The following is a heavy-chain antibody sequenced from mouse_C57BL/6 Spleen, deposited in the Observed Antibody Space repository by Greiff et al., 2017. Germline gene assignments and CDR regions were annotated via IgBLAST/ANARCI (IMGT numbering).Heavy chain of an antibody. CDR2: INPNNGGT. J-gene: IGHJ4*01. Sequence: EVQLQQSGPELVKPGASVKISCKASGYTFTDYYMNWVKQSHGKSLEWIGDINPNNGGTSYNQKFKGKATLTVDKSSSTAYMELRSLTSEASAVYYWARPDGSNFRAMDYWGQGTSVTVSS. CDR3: ARPDGSNFRAMDY. D-gene: IGHD1-1*01. V-gene: IGHV1-26*01. CDR1: GYTFTDYY.